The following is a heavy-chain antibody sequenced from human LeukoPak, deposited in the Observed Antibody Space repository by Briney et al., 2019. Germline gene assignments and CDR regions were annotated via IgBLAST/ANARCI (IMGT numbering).Heavy chain of an antibody. D-gene: IGHD1-26*01. CDR1: GFTLDDYA. CDR3: AKGVGDY. Sequence: GGSLRLSCAASGFTLDDYAMHWVRRAPGKGLEWVSGISWNSGSIGYADSVKGRFTISRDNAKNSLYLQMNSLRAEDTALYYCAKGVGDYWGQGTLVTVSS. V-gene: IGHV3-9*01. J-gene: IGHJ4*02. CDR2: ISWNSGSI.